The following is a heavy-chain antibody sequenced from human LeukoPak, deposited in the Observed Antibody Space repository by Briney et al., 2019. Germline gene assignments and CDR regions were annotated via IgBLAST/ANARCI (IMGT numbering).Heavy chain of an antibody. V-gene: IGHV1-8*01. CDR3: ARARSITMVRVFDP. CDR2: MNPNSGNT. CDR1: GYTFTSYD. J-gene: IGHJ5*02. D-gene: IGHD3-10*01. Sequence: ASVKVSCKASGYTFTSYDINWVRQATGQGLEWMGWMNPNSGNTGYAQKFQGRVTMTRNTSISTAYMELSSLRSEDTAVYYCARARSITMVRVFDPWGQGTLVTVSS.